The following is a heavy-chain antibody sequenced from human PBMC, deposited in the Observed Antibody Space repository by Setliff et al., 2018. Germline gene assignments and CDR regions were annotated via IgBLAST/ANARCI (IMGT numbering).Heavy chain of an antibody. Sequence: SETLSLTCTVSGGSISPYFWSWIRQPPGKGLEWIGYIYHNGNTNFNPSLKTRPTMSVDTSKNQFSLRLTSVTAADTAVYYCTSTPRGGINITTRAGAFDSWGQGTLVTVSS. V-gene: IGHV4-59*01. D-gene: IGHD6-6*01. CDR3: TSTPRGGINITTRAGAFDS. J-gene: IGHJ4*02. CDR2: IYHNGNT. CDR1: GGSISPYF.